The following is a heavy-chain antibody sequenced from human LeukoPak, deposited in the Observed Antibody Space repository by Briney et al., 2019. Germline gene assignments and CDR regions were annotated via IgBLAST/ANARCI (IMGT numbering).Heavy chain of an antibody. Sequence: PGGSLRLSCAASGFTFSTYAMHWVRQAPGKGLEWVALIRYDESNKYYADSVKGRFTISRDNSKSTLYLQMNSLRAEDTAVYYCASRRVVSPYCFDYWGQGTLVTVSS. CDR2: IRYDESNK. CDR1: GFTFSTYA. J-gene: IGHJ4*02. CDR3: ASRRVVSPYCFDY. D-gene: IGHD3-22*01. V-gene: IGHV3-30*02.